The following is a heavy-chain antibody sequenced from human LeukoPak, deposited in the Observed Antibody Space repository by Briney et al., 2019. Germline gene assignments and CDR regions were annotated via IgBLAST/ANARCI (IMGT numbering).Heavy chain of an antibody. J-gene: IGHJ6*04. CDR1: GFNFRSAW. CDR2: VRSKSDAGTM. CDR3: GGRRV. V-gene: IGHV3-15*01. Sequence: GGSLRLSCTASGFNFRSAWMSWARQAPGKGLEWVGRVRSKSDAGTMDYAAHVEGRFTISRDDSKNMVYLDMNSLKTEDTAVYYCGGRRVWGNGTVVTVSS. D-gene: IGHD3-16*01.